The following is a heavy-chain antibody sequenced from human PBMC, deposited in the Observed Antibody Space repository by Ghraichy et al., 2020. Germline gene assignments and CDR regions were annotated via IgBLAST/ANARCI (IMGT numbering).Heavy chain of an antibody. J-gene: IGHJ4*02. V-gene: IGHV3-48*02. CDR1: GFSFRDYS. CDR2: ISSSSSTI. D-gene: IGHD6-13*01. CDR3: ARDQDSSSWYYFDY. Sequence: GGSLRLSCAVSGFSFRDYSMSWVRQAPGKGLEWISYISSSSSTIYYADSVKGRFTISRDNAKNSLYLQMNGLRDEDTAVYYCARDQDSSSWYYFDYWGQGTLVTVSS.